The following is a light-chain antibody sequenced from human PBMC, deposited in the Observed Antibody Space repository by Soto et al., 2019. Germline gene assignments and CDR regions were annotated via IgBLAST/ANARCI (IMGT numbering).Light chain of an antibody. V-gene: IGLV1-40*01. J-gene: IGLJ1*01. Sequence: QSVLTQPPSASATPGQRVTISCSGSSSNIARRSVYWYQQLPGTAPKLLITGDTSRPSGVPDRFSGSKSGASASLAITGLQAEDEADYYCQSYDSRLSGSVFGTGTKVTVL. CDR3: QSYDSRLSGSV. CDR1: SSNIARRS. CDR2: GDT.